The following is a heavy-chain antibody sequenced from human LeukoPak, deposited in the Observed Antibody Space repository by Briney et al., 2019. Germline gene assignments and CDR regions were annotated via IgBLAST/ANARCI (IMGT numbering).Heavy chain of an antibody. CDR1: GGSFSGYY. V-gene: IGHV4-34*01. CDR3: ARGELSYGDA. CDR2: INHSGNT. J-gene: IGHJ5*02. D-gene: IGHD4-17*01. Sequence: SETLSLTCAVYGGSFSGYYWSWIRQPPGKGLEFIGEINHSGNTNYNYSPSLKSRVTISVDTSKNQFSLKLSSVTAADMAVYYCARGELSYGDAWGQGTLVTVSS.